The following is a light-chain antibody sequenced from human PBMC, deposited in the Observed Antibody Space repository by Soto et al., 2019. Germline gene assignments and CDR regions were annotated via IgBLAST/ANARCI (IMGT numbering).Light chain of an antibody. CDR1: LSVSVY. CDR2: DAS. V-gene: IGKV3-11*01. Sequence: VVLTQSPATLSLSPGERATLSCXTSLSVSVYLDWYQQKPGQAPRLLISDASNRATGIPARLSGSGSGTDFTLTISSLEPEDCAVYYCQQRSTWLITFGQGTRLEIK. J-gene: IGKJ5*01. CDR3: QQRSTWLIT.